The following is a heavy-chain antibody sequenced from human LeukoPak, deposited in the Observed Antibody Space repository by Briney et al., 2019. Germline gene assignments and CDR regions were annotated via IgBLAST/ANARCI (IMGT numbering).Heavy chain of an antibody. V-gene: IGHV5-51*01. CDR1: GYSFTSYW. J-gene: IGHJ4*02. Sequence: GESLKISCKGSGYSFTSYWIGWVRQVPGKGLEWMGIIYPGDSDTTYSPSFQGQVTISADKSINTAYLQWSSLKASDTAMYYCATSESQTKFDYWGQGTLVTASS. CDR2: IYPGDSDT. CDR3: ATSESQTKFDY. D-gene: IGHD1/OR15-1a*01.